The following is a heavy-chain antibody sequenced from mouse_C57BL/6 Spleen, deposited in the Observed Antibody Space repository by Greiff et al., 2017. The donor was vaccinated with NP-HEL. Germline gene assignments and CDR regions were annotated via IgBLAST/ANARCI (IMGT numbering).Heavy chain of an antibody. V-gene: IGHV1-7*01. CDR3: ARRTVVALDAMDY. CDR2: INPSSGYT. D-gene: IGHD1-1*01. CDR1: GYTFTSYW. J-gene: IGHJ4*01. Sequence: VQLVESGAELAKPGASVKLSCKASGYTFTSYWMHWVKQRPGQGLEWIGYINPSSGYTKYNQKFKDKATLTADKSSSTAYMQLSSLTYEDSAVYYGARRTVVALDAMDYWGQGTSVTVSS.